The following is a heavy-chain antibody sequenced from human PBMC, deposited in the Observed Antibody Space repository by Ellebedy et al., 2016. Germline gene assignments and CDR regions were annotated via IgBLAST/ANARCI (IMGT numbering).Heavy chain of an antibody. D-gene: IGHD4-17*01. J-gene: IGHJ6*02. CDR1: GFTFRSYS. CDR2: IRSKAYGGTT. Sequence: GGSLRLXCAASGFTFRSYSMSWFRQAPGKGLEWVGFIRSKAYGGTTEYAASVKGRFTISRDDSKSIAYLQMNSLKTEDTAVYYCTRDKGDYEFYYYYGMDVWGQGTTVTVSS. CDR3: TRDKGDYEFYYYYGMDV. V-gene: IGHV3-49*03.